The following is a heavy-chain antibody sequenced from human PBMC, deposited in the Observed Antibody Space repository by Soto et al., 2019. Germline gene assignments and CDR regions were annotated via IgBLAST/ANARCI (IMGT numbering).Heavy chain of an antibody. D-gene: IGHD3-22*01. V-gene: IGHV1-3*01. CDR2: VNGGKGDK. CDR3: ARQNGYYYDIYGYKDY. J-gene: IGHJ4*02. CDR1: GYILTDHY. Sequence: ASAKVSCQDFGYILTDHYLHWLRQAPVQSLELVGWVNGGKGDKKYSDKFRGRVTFTRNTSATTAYMELSSLTSEDTAVYYCARQNGYYYDIYGYKDYWGQGTLVPGSS.